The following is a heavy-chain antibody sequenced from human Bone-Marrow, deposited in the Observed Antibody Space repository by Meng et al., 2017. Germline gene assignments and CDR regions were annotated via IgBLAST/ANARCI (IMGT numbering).Heavy chain of an antibody. CDR3: ARERTGLWFGELLFYFDY. CDR1: GFTFDDYG. D-gene: IGHD3-10*01. Sequence: ESLKIPCAASGFTFDDYGISWVCQAPGKGLEWGSGINWNGGSTGYADSGKGRFTISRDNAKNSLYLQMNSLRAEDTALYYRARERTGLWFGELLFYFDYWGQGTLVTVSS. J-gene: IGHJ4*02. CDR2: INWNGGST. V-gene: IGHV3-20*04.